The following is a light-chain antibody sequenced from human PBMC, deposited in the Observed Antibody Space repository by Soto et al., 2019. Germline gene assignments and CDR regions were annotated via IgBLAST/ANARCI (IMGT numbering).Light chain of an antibody. Sequence: QLVLTQPPSVSGAPGQTVTISCTGSSSNIGAGFDVHWYHQLPGTAPKLLIYANTNRPSGVPDRFSASKSGTSASLAITGLRAEDEADYYCQSYDNSLSGWVFGGGTKLTVL. CDR2: ANT. V-gene: IGLV1-40*01. J-gene: IGLJ3*02. CDR3: QSYDNSLSGWV. CDR1: SSNIGAGFD.